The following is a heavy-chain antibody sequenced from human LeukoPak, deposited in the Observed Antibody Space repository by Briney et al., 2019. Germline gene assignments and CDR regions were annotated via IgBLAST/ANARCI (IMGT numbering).Heavy chain of an antibody. J-gene: IGHJ4*02. V-gene: IGHV5-51*01. CDR1: AYSFTSYW. D-gene: IGHD3-22*01. CDR3: ARSGYYYDSSGYYPLVNDY. CDR2: IYPGDSDT. Sequence: GESPKISCKGSAYSFTSYWGGWVRQMPGKGREWMGIIYPGDSDTRYSPSFQGQVTISADKSISTAYLQWSRLKASDTAMYYCARSGYYYDSSGYYPLVNDYWGQGTLVSVSS.